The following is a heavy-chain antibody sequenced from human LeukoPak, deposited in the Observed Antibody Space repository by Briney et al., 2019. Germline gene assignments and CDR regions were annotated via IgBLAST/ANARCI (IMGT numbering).Heavy chain of an antibody. Sequence: SETLSLTCTVSGGSISSSNYYWGWIRQPPGRGLEWIGSIYYSGSSYYNPSLKSRVTISVDTSKNQFSLKLSSVTAADTAVYYCARSYQQWLAFPLGRWGQGTLVTVSS. V-gene: IGHV4-39*07. CDR1: GGSISSSNYY. J-gene: IGHJ4*02. D-gene: IGHD6-19*01. CDR2: IYYSGSS. CDR3: ARSYQQWLAFPLGR.